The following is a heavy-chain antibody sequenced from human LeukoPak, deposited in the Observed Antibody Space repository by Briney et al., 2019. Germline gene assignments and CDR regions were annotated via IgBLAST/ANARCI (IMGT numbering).Heavy chain of an antibody. D-gene: IGHD6-19*01. V-gene: IGHV3-23*01. J-gene: IGHJ4*02. CDR3: AKQWLVSSEVDY. CDR1: GFTFSSYA. Sequence: GGSLRLSCAASGFTFSSYAMSWVREAPGEGVEGVSAISGSGGSTYYAHSVKGRFTISRDNSKNTLYLQMNSLRAEDTAVYYCAKQWLVSSEVDYWGQGTLVTVSS. CDR2: ISGSGGST.